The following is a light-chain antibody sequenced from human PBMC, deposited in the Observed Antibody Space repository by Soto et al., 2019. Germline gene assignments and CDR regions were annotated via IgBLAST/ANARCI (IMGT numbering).Light chain of an antibody. J-gene: IGKJ2*01. V-gene: IGKV3-15*01. CDR2: GAS. Sequence: EIVMTQSPATLSVSPGERASLSYRASQRISTNLAWYQQKAGQAPRLLIYGASSRATGVPARFSGSGSETEFTLTISSLQSEDFAVYYCQHYNNWPPYTFGQGTKLVIK. CDR1: QRISTN. CDR3: QHYNNWPPYT.